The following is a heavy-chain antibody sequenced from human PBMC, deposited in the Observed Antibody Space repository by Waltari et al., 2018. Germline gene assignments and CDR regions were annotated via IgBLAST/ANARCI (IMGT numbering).Heavy chain of an antibody. CDR1: GGTFSNYA. D-gene: IGHD1-1*01. CDR2: IFPVFRSA. V-gene: IGHV1-69*01. CDR3: ARPRTTVGTGLWNDGLQI. J-gene: IGHJ3*02. Sequence: QVQLVQSGAEVKKPGSSVKVSCKASGGTFSNYAITWVRQAPGQGLEWMGGIFPVFRSAHYAQTCLDRVTITADESTSTAYMELMGLTSDDTAVYYCARPRTTVGTGLWNDGLQIWGQGTLVTVSS.